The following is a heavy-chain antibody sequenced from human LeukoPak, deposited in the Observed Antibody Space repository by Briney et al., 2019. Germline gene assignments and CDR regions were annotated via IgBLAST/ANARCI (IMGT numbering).Heavy chain of an antibody. CDR3: AREGRERYGSGSYYTSQGAFDI. CDR2: IYYSGST. J-gene: IGHJ3*02. V-gene: IGHV4-59*01. D-gene: IGHD3-10*01. CDR1: GGSISSYY. Sequence: SETLSLTCTVSGGSISSYYWSWIRQPPGKGLEWIGYIYYSGSTNYNPSLKSRVTISVDTSKNQFSLKLSSVTAADTAVYYCAREGRERYGSGSYYTSQGAFDIWGQGTLVTVSS.